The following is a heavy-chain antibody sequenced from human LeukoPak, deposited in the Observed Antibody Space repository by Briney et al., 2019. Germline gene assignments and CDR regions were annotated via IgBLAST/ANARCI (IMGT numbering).Heavy chain of an antibody. J-gene: IGHJ6*03. CDR3: ARVEEGYGSGRRENFYYYYMDV. CDR2: IHYSGST. V-gene: IGHV4-59*01. Sequence: SETLSLTCTVSGDSIRTYYWSWIRQPPGKGLEWIGYIHYSGSTNYNPSLKSRVTISVDTSKNQFSLKLTSVTAADTAVYYCARVEEGYGSGRRENFYYYYMDVWGKGTTVTISS. D-gene: IGHD3-10*01. CDR1: GDSIRTYY.